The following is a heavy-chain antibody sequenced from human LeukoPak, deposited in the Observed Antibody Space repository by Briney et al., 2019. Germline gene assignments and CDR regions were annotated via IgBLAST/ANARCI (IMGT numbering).Heavy chain of an antibody. CDR1: GGSTASGDYS. J-gene: IGHJ4*02. CDR3: ARGSDLVGANQIDY. V-gene: IGHV4-30-2*01. Sequence: PSQTLSLTCAVSGGSTASGDYSWSWIRQPPGKGLEWIGEIYHSGSTNYNPSLKSRVTISVDKSKNQFSLKLSSVTAADTAVYYCARGSDLVGANQIDYWGQGTLVTVSS. D-gene: IGHD1-26*01. CDR2: IYHSGST.